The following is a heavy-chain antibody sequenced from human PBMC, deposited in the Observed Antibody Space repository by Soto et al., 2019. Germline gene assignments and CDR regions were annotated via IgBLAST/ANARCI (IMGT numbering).Heavy chain of an antibody. V-gene: IGHV3-23*01. CDR3: AKDTKLERWQPPRYHFDY. J-gene: IGHJ4*02. Sequence: GGSLRLSCAASGFTFSSYAMSWVRQAPGKGLEWVSAISGSGGSTYYADSVKGRFTISRDNSKNTLYLQMNSLRAEDTAVYYCAKDTKLERWQPPRYHFDYWGQGNLVTVSS. D-gene: IGHD1-26*01. CDR1: GFTFSSYA. CDR2: ISGSGGST.